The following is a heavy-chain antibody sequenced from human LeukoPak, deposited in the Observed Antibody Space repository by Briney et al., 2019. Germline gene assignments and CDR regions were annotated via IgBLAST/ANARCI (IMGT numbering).Heavy chain of an antibody. CDR3: ARDEYYYDSSGYYYLYFQH. V-gene: IGHV3-30*03. D-gene: IGHD3-22*01. CDR2: ISYDGSNK. Sequence: GGSLRLSCAASGFTFSSYSMNWVRQAPGKGLEWVAVISYDGSNKYYADSVKGRFTISRDNSKNTLYLQMNSLRAEDTAVYYCARDEYYYDSSGYYYLYFQHWGQGTLVTVSS. J-gene: IGHJ1*01. CDR1: GFTFSSYS.